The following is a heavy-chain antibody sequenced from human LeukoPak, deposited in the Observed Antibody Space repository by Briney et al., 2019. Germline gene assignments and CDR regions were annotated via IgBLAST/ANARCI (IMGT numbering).Heavy chain of an antibody. V-gene: IGHV1-2*06. D-gene: IGHD2-2*01. Sequence: GASVKVSCKASGYTFTGYHMHWVRQAPGQGLEWMGRINPNSGDTNYAQNFQGRVTMTRDTSISTAYMELSRLRSDDTAVYYCARDYCSSTSCLFDYWGRGTLVTVSS. J-gene: IGHJ4*02. CDR1: GYTFTGYH. CDR3: ARDYCSSTSCLFDY. CDR2: INPNSGDT.